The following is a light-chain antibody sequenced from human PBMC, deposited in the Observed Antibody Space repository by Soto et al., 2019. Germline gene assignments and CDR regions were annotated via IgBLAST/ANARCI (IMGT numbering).Light chain of an antibody. CDR2: DAA. CDR3: QQTSSAPFT. Sequence: DIQMTQSPYSLSAAVGDRVTIACRASQNINTYLNWYQQKPGKAPKLLIFDAASFQSGVPSRFSGGGSRTDFTLTITSLLPEDFATYYCQQTSSAPFTFGPGTKVDIK. J-gene: IGKJ3*01. V-gene: IGKV1-39*01. CDR1: QNINTY.